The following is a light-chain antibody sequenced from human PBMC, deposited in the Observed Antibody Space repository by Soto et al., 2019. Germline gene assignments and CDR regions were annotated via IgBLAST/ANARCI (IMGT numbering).Light chain of an antibody. Sequence: EIVLTQSPGTLSLSPGERATLSCRASQSVTNRYLAWYRQKPGQAPRLLIFGASIRDTGIPDRFSGSGSGTDFTLTINRLEPEDFAVYYCQQYGSSPGTFGHGTKVEIK. J-gene: IGKJ1*01. CDR3: QQYGSSPGT. CDR2: GAS. CDR1: QSVTNRY. V-gene: IGKV3-20*01.